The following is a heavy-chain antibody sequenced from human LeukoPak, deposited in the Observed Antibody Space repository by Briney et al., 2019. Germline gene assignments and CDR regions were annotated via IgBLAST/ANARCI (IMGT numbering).Heavy chain of an antibody. Sequence: GGSLRLSCAASGFTFSSYGMHWVRQAPGKGLEWVAFIQYDGSDKYYADSVKGRFTISRDNSKNTLYLQMNSLRTEDTAVYYCRDPFDYWGQGTLVTVSS. J-gene: IGHJ4*02. CDR3: RDPFDY. CDR1: GFTFSSYG. V-gene: IGHV3-30*02. D-gene: IGHD5-24*01. CDR2: IQYDGSDK.